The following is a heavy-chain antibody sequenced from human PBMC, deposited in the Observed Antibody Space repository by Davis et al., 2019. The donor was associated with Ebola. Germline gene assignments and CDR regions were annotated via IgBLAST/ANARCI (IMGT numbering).Heavy chain of an antibody. J-gene: IGHJ6*02. Sequence: AASVKVSCKASGYTFTSYAMHWVRQAPGQRLEWMGWINAGNGNTKYSQKFQGRVTITRDTSASTAYMELSSLRSEDTAVYYCARGSSKAYYYYGMDVWGQGTTVTGSS. D-gene: IGHD6-6*01. CDR3: ARGSSKAYYYYGMDV. CDR1: GYTFTSYA. V-gene: IGHV1-3*01. CDR2: INAGNGNT.